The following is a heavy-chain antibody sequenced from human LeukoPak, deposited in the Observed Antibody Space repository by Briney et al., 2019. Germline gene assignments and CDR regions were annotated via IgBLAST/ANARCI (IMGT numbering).Heavy chain of an antibody. CDR3: AKEGDKGGDY. CDR2: ISGSGGST. V-gene: IGHV3-23*01. D-gene: IGHD2-21*01. J-gene: IGHJ4*02. CDR1: GFSYSSYA. Sequence: GGSLRLSCEASGFSYSSYAMHWVRQAPGKGLEWVSAISGSGGSTYYADSVKGRFTISRDNSKNTLYLQMNSLRAEDTAVYYCAKEGDKGGDYWGQGTLVTVSS.